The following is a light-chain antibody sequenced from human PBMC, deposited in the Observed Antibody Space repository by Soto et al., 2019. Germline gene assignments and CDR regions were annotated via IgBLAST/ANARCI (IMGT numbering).Light chain of an antibody. CDR1: SSDVGGYNY. V-gene: IGLV2-8*01. CDR2: EVN. CDR3: SSYAGSNNYV. Sequence: QSVLTQPPSASGSPGQSVAISCTGTSSDVGGYNYVSWYQLHQGKAPKLMIYEVNMRPSGVPDRFSGSKSGNTASLTVSGLRAEDEADYYCSSYAGSNNYVFGTGTKVTVL. J-gene: IGLJ1*01.